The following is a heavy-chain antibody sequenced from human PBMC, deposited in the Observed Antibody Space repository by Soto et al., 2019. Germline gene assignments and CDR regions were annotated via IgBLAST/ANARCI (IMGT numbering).Heavy chain of an antibody. CDR2: IIPIFGTA. D-gene: IGHD5-18*01. CDR3: ARRGYGSSVRLALYSYYYMVA. Sequence: PSVKVSCKASGGTFSSYAISWVRQAPGQGLEWMGGIIPIFGTANYAQKFQGRVTITADESTSTAYMELSSLRSEDTAVYYCARRGYGSSVRLALYSYYYMVAWGQAPTVAV. CDR1: GGTFSSYA. V-gene: IGHV1-69*13. J-gene: IGHJ6*02.